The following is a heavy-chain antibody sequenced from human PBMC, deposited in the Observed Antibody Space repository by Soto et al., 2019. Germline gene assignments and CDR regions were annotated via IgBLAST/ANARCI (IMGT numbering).Heavy chain of an antibody. CDR2: IYYSGST. J-gene: IGHJ5*02. CDR1: GGSISSGGYY. D-gene: IGHD2-15*01. Sequence: PSETLSLTCTVSGGSISSGGYYWSWIRQYPGEGLEWIGYIYYSGSTYYNPSLKSRVTISVDTSKNQFSLKLSSVTAADTAVYYCARWWQLGHRWFDPWGQGTLVTVSS. V-gene: IGHV4-31*03. CDR3: ARWWQLGHRWFDP.